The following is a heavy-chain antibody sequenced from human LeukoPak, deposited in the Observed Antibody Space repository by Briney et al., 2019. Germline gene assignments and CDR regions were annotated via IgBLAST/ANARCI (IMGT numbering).Heavy chain of an antibody. V-gene: IGHV3-73*01. Sequence: PGGSLRLSCAASGFTFSGSAMHWVRQASGKGLEWVGRIRSKANSYATAYAASVKGRFTISRDDSKNTAYLQMNSLKTEDTAVYYCTRDRGSSTLGDYWGQGTLVTVSS. CDR2: IRSKANSYAT. CDR3: TRDRGSSTLGDY. CDR1: GFTFSGSA. D-gene: IGHD7-27*01. J-gene: IGHJ4*02.